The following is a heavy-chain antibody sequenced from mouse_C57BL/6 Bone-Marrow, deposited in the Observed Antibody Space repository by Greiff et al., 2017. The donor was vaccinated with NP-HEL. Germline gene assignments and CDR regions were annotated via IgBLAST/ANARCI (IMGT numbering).Heavy chain of an antibody. Sequence: VQLQQSGAELVRPGASVKLSCTASGFNIKDYYMHWVKQRPEQGLAWIGRIDPEDGDTEYAPKFQGKATMTADTSSNTAYLQLSSLTSEDTAVYYCTTDYYGSSFYWYFDVWGTGTTVTVSS. D-gene: IGHD1-1*01. CDR2: IDPEDGDT. CDR1: GFNIKDYY. CDR3: TTDYYGSSFYWYFDV. J-gene: IGHJ1*03. V-gene: IGHV14-1*01.